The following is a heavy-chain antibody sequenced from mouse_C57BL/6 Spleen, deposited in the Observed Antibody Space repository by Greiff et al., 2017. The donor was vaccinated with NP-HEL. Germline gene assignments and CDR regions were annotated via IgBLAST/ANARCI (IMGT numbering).Heavy chain of an antibody. Sequence: QVQLQQPGAELVKPGASVKMSCKASGYTFTSYWMNWVKQRPGQGLEWIGDIYPGSGSTNYNEKLKSKATLTVDTASSTAYMQLSSLTSEDSAVYYCARDYYCNYEGGFAYGGQGTLVTVAA. CDR1: GYTFTSYW. V-gene: IGHV1-55*01. CDR2: IYPGSGST. J-gene: IGHJ3*01. D-gene: IGHD2-1*01. CDR3: ARDYYCNYEGGFAY.